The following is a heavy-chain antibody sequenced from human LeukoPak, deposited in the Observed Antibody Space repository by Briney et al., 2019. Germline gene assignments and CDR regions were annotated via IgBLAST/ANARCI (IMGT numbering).Heavy chain of an antibody. V-gene: IGHV4-34*01. CDR1: GGSFSGYY. CDR3: ARRGGTYDYVWGSYRHNYYFDY. CDR2: INHSGST. Sequence: NPSETLSLTCAVYGGSFSGYYWSWIRQPPGKGLEWIGEINHSGSTNYNPSLKSRVTISVDTSKNQFSLKLSSVTAADTAVYYCARRGGTYDYVWGSYRHNYYFDYWGQGTLVTVSS. D-gene: IGHD3-16*02. J-gene: IGHJ4*02.